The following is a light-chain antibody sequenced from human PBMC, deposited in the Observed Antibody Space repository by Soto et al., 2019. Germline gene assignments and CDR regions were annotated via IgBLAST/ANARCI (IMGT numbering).Light chain of an antibody. CDR2: DAF. V-gene: IGKV1-33*01. CDR1: QDIRNH. J-gene: IGKJ3*01. Sequence: DIQMTQSPASRSASVGDRVTITCQASQDIRNHLNWYQQKPGKAPKILIYDAFNLETGVPSRFSGSGSGSEFTLTISSLQPDDFATYYCQQYNSYSGVTFGPGTKVDIK. CDR3: QQYNSYSGVT.